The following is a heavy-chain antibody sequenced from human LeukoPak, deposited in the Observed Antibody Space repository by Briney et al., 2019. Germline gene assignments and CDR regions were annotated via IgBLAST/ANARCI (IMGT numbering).Heavy chain of an antibody. CDR3: ARVLSDYDFWSGYRPSSSDY. CDR1: GFTFSSYG. J-gene: IGHJ4*02. D-gene: IGHD3-3*01. CDR2: ISSSGSTI. V-gene: IGHV3-48*03. Sequence: GGSLRLSCAASGFTFSSYGMNWVRQAPGKGLEWVSYISSSGSTIYYADSVKGRFTISRDKAKNSLYLQMNSLRAEDTAVYYCARVLSDYDFWSGYRPSSSDYWGQGTLVTVSS.